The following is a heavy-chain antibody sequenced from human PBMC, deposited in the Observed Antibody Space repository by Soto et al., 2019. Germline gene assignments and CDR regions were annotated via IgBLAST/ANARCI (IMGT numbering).Heavy chain of an antibody. CDR2: ISTDGGTT. CDR3: TTDLSRYDDYGDSELGPDYYYGMDV. J-gene: IGHJ6*02. V-gene: IGHV3-15*01. D-gene: IGHD4-17*01. CDR1: GFTFSSYG. Sequence: GGSLRLSCAASGFTFSSYGMHWVRQAPGKGLEWVGVISTDGGTTYYAAPVKGRFTISRDDSKNTLYLQMNSLKTEDTAVYYCTTDLSRYDDYGDSELGPDYYYGMDVWGQGTTVTVSS.